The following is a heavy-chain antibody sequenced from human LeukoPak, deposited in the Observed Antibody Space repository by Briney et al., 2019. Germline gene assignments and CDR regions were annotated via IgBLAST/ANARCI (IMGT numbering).Heavy chain of an antibody. CDR1: GGTFSSYA. D-gene: IGHD3-3*01. V-gene: IGHV1-69*13. J-gene: IGHJ4*02. Sequence: ASVKVSCKASGGTFSSYAISWVRQAPGQGLEWMGGIIPIFGTANYAQKFQGRVTITADESTSTAYMELSSLRSEDTAVYYCAREGVSRITIFGVASLPFDYWGQGTLVTVSS. CDR2: IIPIFGTA. CDR3: AREGVSRITIFGVASLPFDY.